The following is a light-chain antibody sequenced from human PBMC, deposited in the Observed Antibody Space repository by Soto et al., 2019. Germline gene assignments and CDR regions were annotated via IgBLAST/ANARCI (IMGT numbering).Light chain of an antibody. V-gene: IGLV2-23*03. CDR3: CSYARSSTFWV. Sequence: QSALTQPASVSGSPGQSITISCTGTSSDVGSYNLVSWYQQHPCKAPKLMIYEGSTRPSGVSNRFSGSKSGNTASLTISGLQAEDEADYYCCSYARSSTFWVFGGGTKLTVL. J-gene: IGLJ3*02. CDR2: EGS. CDR1: SSDVGSYNL.